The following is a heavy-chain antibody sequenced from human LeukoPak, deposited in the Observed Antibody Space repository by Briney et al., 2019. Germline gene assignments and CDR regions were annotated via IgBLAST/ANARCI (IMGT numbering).Heavy chain of an antibody. Sequence: PSETLSLTCTVSGGSISSSSYYWGWIRQPPGKGLEWIGSIYYSGSTYYNPSLKSRVTISVDTSKNQFSLKLSSVTAADAAVYYCARHGHSSGWHPVGYYFDYWGQGTLVTVSS. CDR1: GGSISSSSYY. CDR2: IYYSGST. V-gene: IGHV4-39*01. D-gene: IGHD6-19*01. CDR3: ARHGHSSGWHPVGYYFDY. J-gene: IGHJ4*02.